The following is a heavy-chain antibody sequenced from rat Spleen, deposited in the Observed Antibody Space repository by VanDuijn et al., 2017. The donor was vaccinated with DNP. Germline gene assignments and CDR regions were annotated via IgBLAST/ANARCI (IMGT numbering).Heavy chain of an antibody. D-gene: IGHD1-4*01. V-gene: IGHV2-1*01. CDR3: ARLPGYNPYYYAMDA. J-gene: IGHJ4*01. Sequence: VQLVESGPGLVQPSQTLSLTCTVSGFSLTSNSVHWVRQPPGKGLEWVGAIWTGGSTDYDSVLKSRLSISRDTSRSQVFLKMNSLQSEDTAIYFCARLPGYNPYYYAMDAWGQGTSVTVSS. CDR2: IWTGGST. CDR1: GFSLTSNS.